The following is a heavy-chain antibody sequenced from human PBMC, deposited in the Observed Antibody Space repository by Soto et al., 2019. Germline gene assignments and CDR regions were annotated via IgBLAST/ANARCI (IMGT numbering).Heavy chain of an antibody. CDR2: ISSNGVGR. CDR1: GFTLSGYA. CDR3: ARRARPDFYYMDV. Sequence: EVQLAESGGGLAQPGGSLRLSCAASGFTLSGYAMDWVRQAPGKGLEYVAGISSNGVGRYYANSVQGRFTISRDNSKNTVYLQMGSLRPEDMAVYYCARRARPDFYYMDVWGKGTTVTVS. J-gene: IGHJ6*03. V-gene: IGHV3-64*01. D-gene: IGHD6-6*01.